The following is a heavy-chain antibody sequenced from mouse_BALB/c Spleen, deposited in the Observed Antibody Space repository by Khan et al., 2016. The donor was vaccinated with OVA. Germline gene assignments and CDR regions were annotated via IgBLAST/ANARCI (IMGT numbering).Heavy chain of an antibody. CDR2: IRAGGST. CDR1: GFSLTSYG. V-gene: IGHV2-9*02. CDR3: ARLEDI. Sequence: QVQLKQSGPGLVAPSQSLSITCTVSGFSLTSYGVHWVRQTPGKGLEWLGVIRAGGSTNYNSALMSRLSIIKANSKSEVFLKMNRLQTDDAVIYYCARLEDIWGQGTTLTVAS. J-gene: IGHJ2*01.